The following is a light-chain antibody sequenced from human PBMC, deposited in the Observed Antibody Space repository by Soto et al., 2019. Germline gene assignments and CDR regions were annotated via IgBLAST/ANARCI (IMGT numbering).Light chain of an antibody. Sequence: EIVLTQSPGTLSLSPGDRATLSCRASQSFNSNYLAWYQQKPGQAPRLLIYGASSRAAGIPDRFGGSGSGTYFTLTISRLEPEDFAVYYCQQYDNSPLYTFGQGTTLEIK. CDR1: QSFNSNY. CDR2: GAS. J-gene: IGKJ2*01. V-gene: IGKV3-20*01. CDR3: QQYDNSPLYT.